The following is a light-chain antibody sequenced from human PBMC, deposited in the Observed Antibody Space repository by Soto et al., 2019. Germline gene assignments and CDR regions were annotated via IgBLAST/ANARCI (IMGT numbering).Light chain of an antibody. V-gene: IGLV2-14*01. CDR2: EVS. J-gene: IGLJ2*01. CDR3: SSYTSSSTLV. CDR1: SSDVGGYNY. Sequence: QSVLTQPASVSGSPGQSITISCTGTSSDVGGYNYVSWYQQHPGKAPKLMIYEVSNRPSGVSNRFSGSKSGNTASLTISGLQAEDEDDYYCSSYTSSSTLVFGGGTK.